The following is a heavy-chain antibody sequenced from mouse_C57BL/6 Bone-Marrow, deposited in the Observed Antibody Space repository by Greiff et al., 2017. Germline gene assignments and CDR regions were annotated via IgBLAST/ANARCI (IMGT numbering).Heavy chain of an antibody. Sequence: VQLQESGAELVKPGASVKLSCKASGYTFTSYWMHWVKQRPGQGLEWIGMIHPNSGSTNYNEKFKSKATLTVDKSSSTAYMQLSSLTSEDSAVYYCARRAGTYAMDYWGQGTSVTVSS. D-gene: IGHD4-1*01. CDR2: IHPNSGST. J-gene: IGHJ4*01. V-gene: IGHV1-64*01. CDR1: GYTFTSYW. CDR3: ARRAGTYAMDY.